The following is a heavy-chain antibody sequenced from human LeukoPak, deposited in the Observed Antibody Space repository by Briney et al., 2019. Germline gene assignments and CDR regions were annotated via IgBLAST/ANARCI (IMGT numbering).Heavy chain of an antibody. V-gene: IGHV3-23*01. CDR1: GFTFSIYA. Sequence: GGSLRLSCAASGFTFSIYAMSWVRQAPGKGLEWVSAISGSGGSTYYADSVKGRFTISRDNSKNTLYLQMNSLRAEDTAVYYCVRGNYGDYAYFDYWGQGTLVTVSS. CDR2: ISGSGGST. CDR3: VRGNYGDYAYFDY. D-gene: IGHD4-17*01. J-gene: IGHJ4*02.